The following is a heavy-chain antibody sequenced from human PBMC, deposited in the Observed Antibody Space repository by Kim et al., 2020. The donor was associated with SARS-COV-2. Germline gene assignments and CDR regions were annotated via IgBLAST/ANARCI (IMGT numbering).Heavy chain of an antibody. Sequence: GESLKISCKGSGYSFTSYWISWVRQMPGKGLEWMGRIDPSDSYTNYSPSFQGHVTISADKSISTAYLQWSSLKASDTAMYYCARYGTQWLVQNWFDPWGQGTLVTVSS. CDR2: IDPSDSYT. V-gene: IGHV5-10-1*01. CDR1: GYSFTSYW. J-gene: IGHJ5*02. CDR3: ARYGTQWLVQNWFDP. D-gene: IGHD6-19*01.